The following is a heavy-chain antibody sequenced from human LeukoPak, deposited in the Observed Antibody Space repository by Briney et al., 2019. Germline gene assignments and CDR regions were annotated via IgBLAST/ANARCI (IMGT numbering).Heavy chain of an antibody. J-gene: IGHJ3*02. V-gene: IGHV3-74*01. Sequence: GGSLRLSCAASGFTFSDYWMLWVRQAPGKGLVWVSRINSDGSSISFADFVKGRFTISRDNVKNTLYLQMNSLRGEDTAVYYCARAVGGRGHDIWGQGTMVTVSA. D-gene: IGHD1-26*01. CDR2: INSDGSSI. CDR3: ARAVGGRGHDI. CDR1: GFTFSDYW.